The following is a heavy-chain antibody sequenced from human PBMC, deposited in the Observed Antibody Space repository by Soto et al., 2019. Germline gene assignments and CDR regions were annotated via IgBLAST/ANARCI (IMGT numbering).Heavy chain of an antibody. Sequence: EVQLAESGGGMVQPGGSLRLSCVASGFTFSSYDMHWVRQAPGKGLEYVSSISGNGGTTYYRNSVKGRFTISRDNSKNTLYLQMGSLRAEDMAVYYCVRRVSGNYDYWGQGTLVTVSS. CDR3: VRRVSGNYDY. J-gene: IGHJ4*02. V-gene: IGHV3-64*01. CDR1: GFTFSSYD. D-gene: IGHD1-7*01. CDR2: ISGNGGTT.